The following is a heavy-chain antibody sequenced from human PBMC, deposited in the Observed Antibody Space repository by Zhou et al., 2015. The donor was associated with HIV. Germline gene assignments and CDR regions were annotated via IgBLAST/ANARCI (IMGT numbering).Heavy chain of an antibody. Sequence: QVQLVQSGAEVKKPGASVKVSCKASGYTFTGYYMHWVRQAPGQGLEWMGWINPNSGATNYAQKFQGRVTMTRDTSISTAYMELSRLRSDDTAVYYCARDRAGITAFDYWGQGTLVTVSS. CDR3: ARDRAGITAFDY. CDR2: INPNSGAT. V-gene: IGHV1-2*02. CDR1: GYTFTGYY. D-gene: IGHD2-21*02. J-gene: IGHJ4*02.